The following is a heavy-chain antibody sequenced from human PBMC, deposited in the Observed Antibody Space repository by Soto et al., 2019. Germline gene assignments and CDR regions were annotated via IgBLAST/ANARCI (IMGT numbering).Heavy chain of an antibody. CDR1: GYTFTSYG. CDR3: ARREAYGDRY. CDR2: ISAYNGNT. D-gene: IGHD4-17*01. J-gene: IGHJ4*02. Sequence: QVQLVQSGAEVKKPGASVKVSCKASGYTFTSYGISWVRQAPGQGLEWMGWISAYNGNTNYAQKLQGRVTMTQDTPTSTAYMRLRTRRPGDTAVYYCARREAYGDRYWGQGALATVSS. V-gene: IGHV1-18*01.